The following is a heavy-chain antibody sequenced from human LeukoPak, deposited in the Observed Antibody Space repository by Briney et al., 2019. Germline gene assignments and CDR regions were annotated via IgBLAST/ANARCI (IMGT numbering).Heavy chain of an antibody. V-gene: IGHV4-34*01. CDR3: ARSITMVRGVLP. J-gene: IGHJ5*02. CDR2: INNSGST. CDR1: GGSFSGYY. D-gene: IGHD3-10*01. Sequence: PSETLSLSCAVSGGSFSGYYWSWIRQPPGKGLEWIGEINNSGSTNYTPSLKSRVTISVDTSKNQFSLKLSSVTAADTAVYYCARSITMVRGVLPWGEGTLVTVSS.